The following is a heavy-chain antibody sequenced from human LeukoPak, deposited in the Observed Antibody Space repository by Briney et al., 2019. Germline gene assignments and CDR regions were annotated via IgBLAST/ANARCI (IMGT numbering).Heavy chain of an antibody. CDR1: GYSFTGYY. J-gene: IGHJ6*03. CDR3: TRAGGWSGYSFYYYMDV. CDR2: INPKSGGT. Sequence: ASVKVSCKASGYSFTGYYMHWVRQAPGQGLEWMGWINPKSGGTNYVQKFRGRVTMTRDTSISTAYMELSRLRSDDTAVYYCTRAGGWSGYSFYYYMDVWGKGTTVTVSS. V-gene: IGHV1-2*02. D-gene: IGHD3-3*01.